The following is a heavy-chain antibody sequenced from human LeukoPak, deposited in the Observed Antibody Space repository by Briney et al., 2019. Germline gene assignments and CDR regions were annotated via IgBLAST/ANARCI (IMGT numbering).Heavy chain of an antibody. V-gene: IGHV4-4*07. J-gene: IGHJ4*02. CDR2: IYTSGST. Sequence: SETLSLTCTVSGGSISSYYWSWIRQPAGKGLEWIGRIYTSGSTNYNPSLKSRVTMSVDTSKNQFSLKLSSVTAADTVVYYCARGTNYYGSGSLFDYWGQGTLVTVSS. CDR3: ARGTNYYGSGSLFDY. D-gene: IGHD3-10*01. CDR1: GGSISSYY.